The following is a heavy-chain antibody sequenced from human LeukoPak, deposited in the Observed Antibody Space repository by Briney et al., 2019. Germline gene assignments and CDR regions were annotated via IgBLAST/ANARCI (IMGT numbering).Heavy chain of an antibody. Sequence: SETLSLTCTVSGGSISSYSWSWIRQPPGKGLEWIGYIYYSGGTNYNPSLKSRVTISLDTSKNQFSLKLNSVTAADTAVYYCAREGFYRYHGSGSYDYWYFDLWGRGTLVTVSS. CDR3: AREGFYRYHGSGSYDYWYFDL. CDR1: GGSISSYS. J-gene: IGHJ2*01. D-gene: IGHD3-10*01. V-gene: IGHV4-59*01. CDR2: IYYSGGT.